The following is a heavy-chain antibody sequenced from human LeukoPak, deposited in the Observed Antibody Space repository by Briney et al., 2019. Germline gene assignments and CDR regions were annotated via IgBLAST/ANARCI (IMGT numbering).Heavy chain of an antibody. CDR2: IYYGGST. CDR3: ARDQGGSSWTPPRDAFDI. D-gene: IGHD6-13*01. J-gene: IGHJ3*02. Sequence: SETLSLTCTVSGGSISRNSDYWGWIRQPPGKGLEWIGSIYYGGSTYYNPSLKSRVTISVDTSKNQFSLKLSSATAADTAVYYCARDQGGSSWTPPRDAFDIWGQGTMITVSS. CDR1: GGSISRNSDY. V-gene: IGHV4-39*07.